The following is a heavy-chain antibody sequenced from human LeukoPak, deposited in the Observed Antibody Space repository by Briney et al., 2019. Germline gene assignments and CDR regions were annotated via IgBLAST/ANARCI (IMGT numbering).Heavy chain of an antibody. V-gene: IGHV4-61*01. J-gene: IGHJ4*02. Sequence: SETLSLTCTVSGGSVSSGSYYWSWIRQPPGKGLEWIGYIYYSGSTSYNPSLKSRVTISVDTSKNQFSLKLSSVTAADTAVYYCARQASYRRDYFDYWGQGTLVTVSS. CDR2: IYYSGST. CDR3: ARQASYRRDYFDY. CDR1: GGSVSSGSYY. D-gene: IGHD2-21*01.